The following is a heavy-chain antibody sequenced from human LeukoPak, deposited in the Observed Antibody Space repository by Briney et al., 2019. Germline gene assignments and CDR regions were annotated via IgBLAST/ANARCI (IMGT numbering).Heavy chain of an antibody. CDR1: GFSFSSYS. J-gene: IGHJ6*03. Sequence: GGTLRLSCSASGFSFSSYSMTWVSQAPGRGLEWVSGISYGGGFKYYADSMKGRFTISGDDSKSTLYLQMNTLRAEDTAVYYCAKDSSNWYYMDVWGRGTTVTVS. CDR2: ISYGGGFK. V-gene: IGHV3-23*01. CDR3: AKDSSNWYYMDV. D-gene: IGHD6-13*01.